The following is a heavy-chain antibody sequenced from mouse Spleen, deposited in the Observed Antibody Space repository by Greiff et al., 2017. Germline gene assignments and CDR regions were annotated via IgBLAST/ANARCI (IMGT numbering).Heavy chain of an antibody. CDR3: ARGGQLGVDY. J-gene: IGHJ2*01. Sequence: QVQLQQSGPELVKPGASVKISCKASGYAFSSSWMNWVKQRPGKGLEWIGRIYPGDGDTNYNGKFKGKATLTADKSSSTAYMQLSSLTSEDSAVYFCARGGQLGVDYWGQGTTLTVSS. V-gene: IGHV1-82*01. D-gene: IGHD3-2*01. CDR2: IYPGDGDT. CDR1: GYAFSSSW.